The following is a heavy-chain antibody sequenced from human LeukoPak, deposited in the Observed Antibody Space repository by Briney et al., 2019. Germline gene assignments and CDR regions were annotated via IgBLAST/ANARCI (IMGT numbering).Heavy chain of an antibody. Sequence: ASVKVSCKASGYTFTSYYMHWVRQAPGQGLEWMGIINPSGGSTSYAQKFQGRVTMTRDTSTSTVYMGLSSLRSEDTAVYYCARDNGYASSGNDAFDIWGQGTMVTVSS. D-gene: IGHD1-1*01. V-gene: IGHV1-46*01. CDR2: INPSGGST. J-gene: IGHJ3*02. CDR1: GYTFTSYY. CDR3: ARDNGYASSGNDAFDI.